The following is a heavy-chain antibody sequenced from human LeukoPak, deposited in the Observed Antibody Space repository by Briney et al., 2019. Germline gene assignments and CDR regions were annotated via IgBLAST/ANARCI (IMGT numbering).Heavy chain of an antibody. D-gene: IGHD3-16*01. J-gene: IGHJ4*02. CDR3: ARSYYDYVWGSYSEFDY. CDR1: GGSISSYY. V-gene: IGHV4-59*08. CDR2: IYYSGST. Sequence: SETLSLTCTVSGGSISSYYWSWIRHPPGKGLEWIGHIYYSGSTNYNPSLKSRVTISVDTSKNQFSLKLSSVTAADTAVYYCARSYYDYVWGSYSEFDYWGQGTLVTVSS.